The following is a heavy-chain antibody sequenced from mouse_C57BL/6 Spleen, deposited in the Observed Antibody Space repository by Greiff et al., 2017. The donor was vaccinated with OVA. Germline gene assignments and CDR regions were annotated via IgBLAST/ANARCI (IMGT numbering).Heavy chain of an antibody. V-gene: IGHV6-6*01. CDR1: GFTFSDAW. CDR2: IRNKANNNAT. J-gene: IGHJ4*01. D-gene: IGHD3-1*01. Sequence: EVKLMESGGGLVQPGGSMKLSCAASGFTFSDAWMDWVRQSPEKGLEWVAEIRNKANNNATYYAESVKGRFTISRDDSKSSVYLQMNSLRAEDTGIYYCLSGAMDYWGQGTSVTVSS. CDR3: LSGAMDY.